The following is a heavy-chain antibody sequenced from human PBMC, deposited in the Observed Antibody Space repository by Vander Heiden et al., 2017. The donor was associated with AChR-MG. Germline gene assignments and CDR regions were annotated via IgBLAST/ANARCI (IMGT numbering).Heavy chain of an antibody. Sequence: QVQLVESGGGAVQSGWSLRLCCAASGLTCSSHGMHWVRRAPGKGLEWVAVISYDGSNKDYADSVKGRFTISRDNSKNTLYLQMNSLRAEDTAVYYCAKKRVAMVRGVSDAFDIWGQGTMVTVSS. J-gene: IGHJ3*02. D-gene: IGHD3-10*01. V-gene: IGHV3-30*18. CDR3: AKKRVAMVRGVSDAFDI. CDR1: GLTCSSHG. CDR2: ISYDGSNK.